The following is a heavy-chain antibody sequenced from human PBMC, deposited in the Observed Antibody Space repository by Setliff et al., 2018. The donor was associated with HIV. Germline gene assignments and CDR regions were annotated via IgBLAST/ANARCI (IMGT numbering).Heavy chain of an antibody. CDR2: IFYTGST. D-gene: IGHD5-18*01. Sequence: PSETLSLTCTVSDVSISAYYWSWIRQPPGKRLEWIGDIFYTGSTNYNPSLKSRVTISIDTSKNQFSLKLSSVTAADTAVYYCAREIQFSATTYYYYYMDDWGRGTTVTVSS. J-gene: IGHJ6*03. CDR1: DVSISAYY. V-gene: IGHV4-59*12. CDR3: AREIQFSATTYYYYYMDD.